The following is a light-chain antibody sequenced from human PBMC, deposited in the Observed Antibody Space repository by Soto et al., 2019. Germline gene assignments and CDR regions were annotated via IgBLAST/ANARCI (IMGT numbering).Light chain of an antibody. J-gene: IGLJ7*02. Sequence: QYALTQPASVSGSPGQSITISCTGPSYDVGSHNLVSWYQQHTGQAPKLMIYEVSKRPLGVSARFSASKSGNTASLTISGLQSEDEADYYCCSYGGSRAVFGGGTQLTAL. V-gene: IGLV2-23*02. CDR3: CSYGGSRAV. CDR2: EVS. CDR1: SYDVGSHNL.